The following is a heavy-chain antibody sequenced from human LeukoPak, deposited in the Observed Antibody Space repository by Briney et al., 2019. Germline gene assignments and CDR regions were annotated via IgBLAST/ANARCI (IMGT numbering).Heavy chain of an antibody. D-gene: IGHD2-21*02. CDR2: IHSGGSA. V-gene: IGHV3-53*01. J-gene: IGHJ3*01. CDR1: GFTVISNH. CDR3: ARGRFEGDLEAFGF. Sequence: GGSLRLSCAASGFTVISNHFSWVRQAPGKGLEWVSVIHSGGSAYYADSVKGRFTISRDNSKTTLYLQMNSLRAEDTAVYYCARGRFEGDLEAFGFWGQGTMVTVSS.